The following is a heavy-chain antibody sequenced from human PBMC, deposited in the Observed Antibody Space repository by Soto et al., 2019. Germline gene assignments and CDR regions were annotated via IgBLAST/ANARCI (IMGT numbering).Heavy chain of an antibody. CDR3: ARAPGAAIDY. CDR1: GYTFTSYA. J-gene: IGHJ4*02. CDR2: INAGNANT. V-gene: IGHV1-3*01. Sequence: QVQLVQSGAEVKKPGASVKVSCKASGYTFTSYAMHWVRQAPGQRLEWMGWINAGNANTKYSQKFQGRVTITRDTSASRAYLELSSLRSEDTAVYYCARAPGAAIDYWGQGTLVTVSS.